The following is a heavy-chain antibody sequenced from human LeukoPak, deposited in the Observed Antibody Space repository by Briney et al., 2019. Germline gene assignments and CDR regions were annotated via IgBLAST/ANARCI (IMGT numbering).Heavy chain of an antibody. CDR1: GVSIQSYW. V-gene: IGHV4-4*07. CDR3: ARSGYTISAYHSDF. Sequence: TSETLSLTCDVSGVSIQSYWWSWVRKPAGKGLEWIGCIYTTGRTNYSPSFQSRVTMSIDVSSNQFSLTLRSVTAADTAVYYCARSGYTISAYHSDFWGQGAPVTVSS. D-gene: IGHD5-18*01. CDR2: IYTTGRT. J-gene: IGHJ4*02.